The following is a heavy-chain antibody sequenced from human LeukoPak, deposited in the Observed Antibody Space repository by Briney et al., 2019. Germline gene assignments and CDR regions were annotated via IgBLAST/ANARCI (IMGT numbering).Heavy chain of an antibody. CDR3: ARGLPSYVMGLDY. J-gene: IGHJ4*02. CDR1: GFTFSSYG. D-gene: IGHD3-16*01. Sequence: PGGTLRLSCAASGFTFSSYGMSWVRQAPGKGLERVANIKQDGSEKYYVDSVKGRFTISRDNAKNSLYLQMNSLRAEDTAVYYCARGLPSYVMGLDYWGQGTLVTVSS. V-gene: IGHV3-7*01. CDR2: IKQDGSEK.